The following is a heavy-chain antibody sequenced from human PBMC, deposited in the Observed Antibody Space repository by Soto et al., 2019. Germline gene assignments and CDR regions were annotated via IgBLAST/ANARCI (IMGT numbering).Heavy chain of an antibody. J-gene: IGHJ6*02. CDR2: IYPGDSDT. D-gene: IGHD2-15*01. V-gene: IGHV5-51*01. CDR3: ARQGSYCSGGSCYSPYYGMDV. CDR1: GYSFTSYW. Sequence: GESLKISCKGSGYSFTSYWIGWVRQMPGKGLEWMGIIYPGDSDTRYSPSFQGQVTISADKSISTAYLQWSSLKASDTAMYYCARQGSYCSGGSCYSPYYGMDVWGQGATVTVS.